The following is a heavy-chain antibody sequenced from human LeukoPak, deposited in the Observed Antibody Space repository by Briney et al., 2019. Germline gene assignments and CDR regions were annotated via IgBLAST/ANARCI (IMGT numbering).Heavy chain of an antibody. D-gene: IGHD2-2*01. CDR2: IYHSGST. CDR3: ARGVVPAALGYYFDY. J-gene: IGHJ4*02. Sequence: SETLSLTCAVSGGSICRGGSSWGSIRLPPGKGLEWMGYIYHSGSTYYNPSLKSRVTISVDRSKNQFSLKLSSVTAADTAVYYCARGVVPAALGYYFDYWGQGTLVTVSS. CDR1: GGSICRGGSS. V-gene: IGHV4-30-2*01.